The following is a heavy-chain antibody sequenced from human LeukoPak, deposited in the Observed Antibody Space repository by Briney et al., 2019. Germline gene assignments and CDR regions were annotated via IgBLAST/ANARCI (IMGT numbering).Heavy chain of an antibody. CDR1: GFTFSSYA. Sequence: HPGGSLRLSCAAPGFTFSSYAMHWVRQAPGKGLEWVAVISYDGSNKYYADSVKGRFTISRDNSKNTLYLQMNSLRAEDTAVYYCARGYYDSSGSGFDYWGQGTLVTVSS. J-gene: IGHJ4*02. D-gene: IGHD3-22*01. CDR3: ARGYYDSSGSGFDY. CDR2: ISYDGSNK. V-gene: IGHV3-30-3*01.